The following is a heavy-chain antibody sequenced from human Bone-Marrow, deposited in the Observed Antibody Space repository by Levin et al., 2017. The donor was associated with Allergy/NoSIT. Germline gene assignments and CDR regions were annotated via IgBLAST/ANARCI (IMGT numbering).Heavy chain of an antibody. CDR2: IYPGDSDT. D-gene: IGHD2-15*01. V-gene: IGHV5-51*01. CDR1: GYNFNSYW. Sequence: AASVKVSCKGSGYNFNSYWIGWVRQMPGRGLEWMGIIYPGDSDTRYNPSFQGQVTISADKSISTAYLQWSSLKASDTAMYYCARHRYCSGGSGKDYYYYYGMDGWGQGTTVTVSS. J-gene: IGHJ6*02. CDR3: ARHRYCSGGSGKDYYYYYGMDG.